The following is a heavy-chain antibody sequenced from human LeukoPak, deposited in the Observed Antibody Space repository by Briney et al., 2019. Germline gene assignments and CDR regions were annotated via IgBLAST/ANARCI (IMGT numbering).Heavy chain of an antibody. CDR1: GGSFSGYY. Sequence: SENLSLTCAVYGGSFSGYYWSWIRQPRGKGLEWIVEINHSGSTNYNPSLKSRVTISVNTSKNQLSLKLSSVTAADTSVYCWVRRSTFFGLVIRCYFDYWGRQTLVTVSS. V-gene: IGHV4-34*01. CDR2: INHSGST. D-gene: IGHD3/OR15-3a*01. J-gene: IGHJ4*02. CDR3: VRRSTFFGLVIRCYFDY.